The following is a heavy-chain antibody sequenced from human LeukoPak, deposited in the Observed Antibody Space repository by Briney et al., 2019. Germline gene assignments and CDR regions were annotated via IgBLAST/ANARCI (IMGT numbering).Heavy chain of an antibody. CDR2: ISGSGGST. Sequence: PGGSLRLSCAASGFTFSSYAMSWVRQAPGEGLEWVSAISGSGGSTYYADSVKGRFTISRDKSKNTLYLQMNSLRADDTAVYYCASCSRPNYYYGMDVWGQGTTVTVSS. CDR3: ASCSRPNYYYGMDV. CDR1: GFTFSSYA. V-gene: IGHV3-23*01. D-gene: IGHD6-6*01. J-gene: IGHJ6*02.